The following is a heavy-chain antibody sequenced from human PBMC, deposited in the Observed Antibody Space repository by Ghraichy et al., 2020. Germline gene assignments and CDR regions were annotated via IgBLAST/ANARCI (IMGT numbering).Heavy chain of an antibody. Sequence: GESLNISCKASGYTFTSYYMHWVRQAPGQGLEWMGIINPNGGRTSYAQKFQGRVTVTRDTSTTTVYMELSSLTSEDTAVYYCARENPHDYNRYYFYGMDVWGQGTTVTVSS. J-gene: IGHJ6*02. CDR3: ARENPHDYNRYYFYGMDV. D-gene: IGHD4-11*01. V-gene: IGHV1-46*01. CDR2: INPNGGRT. CDR1: GYTFTSYY.